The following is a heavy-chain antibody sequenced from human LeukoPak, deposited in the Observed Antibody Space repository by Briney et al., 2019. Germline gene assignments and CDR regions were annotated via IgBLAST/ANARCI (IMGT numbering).Heavy chain of an antibody. D-gene: IGHD3-22*01. CDR3: ARDTSGYHSYFDY. CDR2: ISYDGSNK. CDR1: GFTFSSYA. J-gene: IGHJ4*02. Sequence: PGGSLRLSCAASGFTFSSYAMHWVRQAPGKGLEWAAVISYDGSNKYYADSVKGRFTISRDNSKNTLYLQMNSLRAEDTAVYYCARDTSGYHSYFDYWGQGTLVTVSS. V-gene: IGHV3-30*04.